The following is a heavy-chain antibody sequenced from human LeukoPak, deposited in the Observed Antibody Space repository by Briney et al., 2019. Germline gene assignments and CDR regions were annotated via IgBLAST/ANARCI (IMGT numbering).Heavy chain of an antibody. D-gene: IGHD6-19*01. CDR1: GGTFSSYG. J-gene: IGHJ5*02. Sequence: ASVKVSCKVSGGTFSSYGFNWVRQATGQGLEWMGWLNPNSGNTGYAQKFQGRVTISRDTSINTAYMELSSLRSEDTAVYYCARMTVSGRDNWFDPWGQGTLVTVSS. V-gene: IGHV1-8*01. CDR3: ARMTVSGRDNWFDP. CDR2: LNPNSGNT.